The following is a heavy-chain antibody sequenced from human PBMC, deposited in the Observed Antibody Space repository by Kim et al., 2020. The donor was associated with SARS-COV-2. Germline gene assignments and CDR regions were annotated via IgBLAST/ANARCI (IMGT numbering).Heavy chain of an antibody. D-gene: IGHD3-22*01. CDR3: ARSPQSWVVVTHFDY. J-gene: IGHJ4*02. Sequence: NPSRKSRGTISVDTSKNQFSLKLSSVTAADTAGYYWARSPQSWVVVTHFDYWGQGTLVTVSS. V-gene: IGHV4-31*02.